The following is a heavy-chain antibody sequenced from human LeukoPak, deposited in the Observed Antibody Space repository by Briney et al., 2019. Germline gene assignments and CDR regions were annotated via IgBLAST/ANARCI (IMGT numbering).Heavy chain of an antibody. J-gene: IGHJ3*02. Sequence: GGSLRLSCAASGLTFSNYAMHWVRQAPGKGLEWVAVISYDGTNKYYADSVKGRFTTSRDNSKDTMYLQMNSLRAEDTAMYYCARAPMSYDSSGFGGAFDIWGQGTMVTVSS. CDR1: GLTFSNYA. D-gene: IGHD3-22*01. V-gene: IGHV3-30-3*01. CDR3: ARAPMSYDSSGFGGAFDI. CDR2: ISYDGTNK.